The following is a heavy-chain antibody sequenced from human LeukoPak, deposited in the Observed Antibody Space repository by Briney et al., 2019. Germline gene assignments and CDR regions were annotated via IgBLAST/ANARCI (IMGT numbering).Heavy chain of an antibody. D-gene: IGHD2-2*01. CDR2: INQDGSET. V-gene: IGHV3-7*04. CDR3: ARGGCSSTSCPDSYYGMDV. J-gene: IGHJ6*02. Sequence: PGGSLRLSCAASGFTFSSYWMTWVRQAPGRGLERVASINQDGSETYYVDSMKDRFTISRDNAKNSLYLQMNSLRGEDTAVYYCARGGCSSTSCPDSYYGMDVWGQGTTVTVSS. CDR1: GFTFSSYW.